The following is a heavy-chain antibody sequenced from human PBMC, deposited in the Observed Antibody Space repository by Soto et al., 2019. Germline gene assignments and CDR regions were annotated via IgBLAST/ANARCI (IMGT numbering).Heavy chain of an antibody. J-gene: IGHJ5*02. CDR3: ARDFERSAIGP. V-gene: IGHV4-31*11. CDR1: GAYISGADSY. CDR2: IAYIGYA. Sequence: SETLSLTCVVSGAYISGADSYWFWILKPPGKGLELICYIAYIGYAYYNPSLRRRVTISADRSENKFSLTLKSVTAADTAVYFCARDFERSAIGPWGQGTSVTSPQ. D-gene: IGHD3-9*01.